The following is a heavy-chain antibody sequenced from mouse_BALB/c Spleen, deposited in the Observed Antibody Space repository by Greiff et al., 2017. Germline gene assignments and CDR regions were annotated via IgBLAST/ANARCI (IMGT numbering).Heavy chain of an antibody. CDR3: TRGATVVATDY. D-gene: IGHD1-1*01. J-gene: IGHJ2*01. V-gene: IGHV1S81*02. CDR1: GYTFTSYY. CDR2: INPSNGGT. Sequence: VQLQQSGAELVKPGASVKLSCKASGYTFTSYYMYWVKQRPGQGLEWIGEINPSNGGTNFNEKFKSKATLTVDKSSSTAYMQLSSLTSEDSAVYYCTRGATVVATDYWGQGTTLTVSS.